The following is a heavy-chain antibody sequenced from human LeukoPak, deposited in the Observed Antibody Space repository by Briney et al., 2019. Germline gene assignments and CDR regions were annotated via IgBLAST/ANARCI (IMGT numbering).Heavy chain of an antibody. CDR2: ISGSNDNT. CDR1: GFTFSSYA. J-gene: IGHJ5*02. CDR3: AKHQGVLWFGEHNWFDP. Sequence: GGSLRLSCAASGFTFSSYAMSWVRQAPGKGLEWVSSISGSNDNTYYADSVKDRFTISRDNSKNTLYLQMNSLRAEDTAVYYCAKHQGVLWFGEHNWFDPWGQGTLVTVSS. D-gene: IGHD3-10*01. V-gene: IGHV3-23*01.